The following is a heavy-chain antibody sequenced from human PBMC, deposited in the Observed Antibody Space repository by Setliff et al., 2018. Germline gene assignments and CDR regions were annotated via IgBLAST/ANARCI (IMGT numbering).Heavy chain of an antibody. V-gene: IGHV4-34*01. D-gene: IGHD2-15*01. Sequence: SETLSLTCAVYGGSFSTYYWNWIRQPPGKGLEWIGEINHSGSTNYNPSLKSRVTISVDTSKNQFSLKLRSVTAADTAVYYCARARYCSGGRCYWTWLDSWAQGTLVTVSS. CDR2: INHSGST. CDR1: GGSFSTYY. J-gene: IGHJ5*01. CDR3: ARARYCSGGRCYWTWLDS.